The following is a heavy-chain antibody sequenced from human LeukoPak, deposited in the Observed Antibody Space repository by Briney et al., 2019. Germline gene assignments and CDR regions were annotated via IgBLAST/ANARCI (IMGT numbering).Heavy chain of an antibody. V-gene: IGHV1-69*01. CDR3: AKQDIVVVPAAPLYYYYYGMDV. Sequence: SVEVSCKASGGTFSSYAISWVQQAPGQGLEWMGGIIPIFGTANYAQKFQGRVTITADESTSTAYMELSSLRSEDTAVYYCAKQDIVVVPAAPLYYYYYGMDVWGQGTTVTVSS. D-gene: IGHD2-2*01. CDR1: GGTFSSYA. J-gene: IGHJ6*02. CDR2: IIPIFGTA.